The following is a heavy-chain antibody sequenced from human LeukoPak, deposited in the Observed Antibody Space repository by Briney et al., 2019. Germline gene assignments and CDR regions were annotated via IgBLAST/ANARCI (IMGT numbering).Heavy chain of an antibody. CDR2: IKQDGSEK. Sequence: GGSLRLSCTTSGFTFSNYWMYWVRQAPGKGLEWVANIKQDGSEKDSLDSVKGRFTFSRDNANNSLYLQMSRLRAEDTAVYYCARYIEGYFDSWGQGTLVTVSS. J-gene: IGHJ4*02. D-gene: IGHD3-16*02. CDR3: ARYIEGYFDS. CDR1: GFTFSNYW. V-gene: IGHV3-7*01.